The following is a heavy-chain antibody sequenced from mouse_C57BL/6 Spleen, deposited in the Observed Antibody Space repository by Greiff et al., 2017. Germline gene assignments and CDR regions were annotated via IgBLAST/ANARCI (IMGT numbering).Heavy chain of an antibody. CDR3: ALTGTLFAY. D-gene: IGHD4-1*01. CDR1: SYAFSSSW. CDR2: SYPGDGDT. Sequence: QVQLQQSGPELVKPGASVKISCKASSYAFSSSWMNWVKQRPGKGLEWIGRSYPGDGDTNYNGKFKGKATLTADKSSSTAYMQLSSLTSEDSAVYFCALTGTLFAYWGQGTLVTVSA. J-gene: IGHJ3*01. V-gene: IGHV1-82*01.